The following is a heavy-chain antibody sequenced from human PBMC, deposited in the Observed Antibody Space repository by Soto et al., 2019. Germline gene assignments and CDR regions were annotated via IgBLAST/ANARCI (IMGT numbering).Heavy chain of an antibody. J-gene: IGHJ5*02. CDR1: GFTFSSYG. CDR2: ISYDGSNK. D-gene: IGHD5-12*01. V-gene: IGHV3-30*18. Sequence: QVQLVESGGGVVQPGRSLRLSCAASGFTFSSYGMHWVRQAPGKGLEWVAVISYDGSNKYYADSVKGRFTISRDNSKNTLYLQMNSLRAEDTAVYYCAKEGRIVATLKGGGSRFDPWGQGTLVTVSS. CDR3: AKEGRIVATLKGGGSRFDP.